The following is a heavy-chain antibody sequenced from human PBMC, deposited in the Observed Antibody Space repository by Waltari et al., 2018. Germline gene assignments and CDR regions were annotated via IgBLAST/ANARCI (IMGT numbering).Heavy chain of an antibody. CDR3: ARGPTSGRENWFDP. D-gene: IGHD1-1*01. CDR2: INPNRGGT. J-gene: IGHJ5*02. Sequence: QVQLVQSGAEVKKPGASVKVSCKASGYTFTGYYMHWVRQAPGQGLEWMGRINPNRGGTIYAQKLQGRVTMTRDTSISTAYMELSRLRSDDTAVYYCARGPTSGRENWFDPWGQGTLVTVSS. CDR1: GYTFTGYY. V-gene: IGHV1-2*06.